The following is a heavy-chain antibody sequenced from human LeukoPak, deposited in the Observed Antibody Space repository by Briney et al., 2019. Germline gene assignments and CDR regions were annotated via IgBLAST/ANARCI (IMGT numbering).Heavy chain of an antibody. CDR3: AREHPRGEVDDFDY. V-gene: IGHV4-4*07. D-gene: IGHD3-16*01. CDR2: IYTSGST. J-gene: IGHJ4*02. Sequence: SETLSLTCTVSGDSISSYYWIWIRQPPGKGLEWIGRIYTSGSTNYNPSLKSRISISVDTSKNQFSLKLTSVTAADTAVYYCAREHPRGEVDDFDYWGQGTLVTVSS. CDR1: GDSISSYY.